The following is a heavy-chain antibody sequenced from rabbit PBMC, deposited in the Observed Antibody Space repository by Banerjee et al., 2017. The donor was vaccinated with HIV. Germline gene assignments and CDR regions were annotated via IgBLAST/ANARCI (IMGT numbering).Heavy chain of an antibody. D-gene: IGHD4-1*01. J-gene: IGHJ4*01. V-gene: IGHV1S45*01. Sequence: QEQLEESGGDLVKPEGSLTLTCTASGFSFNNKYVMCWVRQAPGKGLEWIADIATSSSGSTYYASWAKGRFTISKTSSTTVTLQMTSLTAADTATYFCARDLAGVIGWNFNLWGQGTLVTVS. CDR2: IATSSSGST. CDR3: ARDLAGVIGWNFNL. CDR1: GFSFNNKYV.